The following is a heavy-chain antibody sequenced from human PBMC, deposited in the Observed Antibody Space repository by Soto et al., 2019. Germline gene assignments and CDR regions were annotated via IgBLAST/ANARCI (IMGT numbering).Heavy chain of an antibody. CDR3: AKGWTGSSSWYDFDY. J-gene: IGHJ4*02. D-gene: IGHD6-13*01. Sequence: EVQLLDSGGGLEQPGGSLRLSCAASGFTFSNYAMSWVRQAPGKGLEWVSTISNTGGSTYYADSVKGRFTISRDNSENTLYLQMNSLSAEDTALYYCAKGWTGSSSWYDFDYWGQGTLVTVSS. V-gene: IGHV3-23*01. CDR2: ISNTGGST. CDR1: GFTFSNYA.